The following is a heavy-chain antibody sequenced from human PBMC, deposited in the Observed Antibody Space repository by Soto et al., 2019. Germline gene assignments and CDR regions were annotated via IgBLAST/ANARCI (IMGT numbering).Heavy chain of an antibody. Sequence: SETLSLTCAVSGGSISSGGYSWSWIRQPPGKGLEWIGYMYHSGSTYYNPSLKSRVTISIDRSKNQFSLKLSSVTAADTAVYYCDRVPDYWGQGLLVTVAS. CDR1: GGSISSGGYS. D-gene: IGHD2-2*01. J-gene: IGHJ4*02. CDR2: MYHSGST. V-gene: IGHV4-30-2*01. CDR3: DRVPDY.